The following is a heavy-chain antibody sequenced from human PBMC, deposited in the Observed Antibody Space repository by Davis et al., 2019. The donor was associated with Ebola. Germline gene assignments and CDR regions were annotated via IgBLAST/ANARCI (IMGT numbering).Heavy chain of an antibody. V-gene: IGHV4-59*12. CDR2: IYYSGST. Sequence: SETLSLTCFVSGGSISNYYWSWIRQPPGKGLEWIGYIYYSGSTYYNPSLKSRVTISVDTSKNQFSLKLSSVTAADTAVYYCARASGTAMVTSWFDYWGQGTLVTVSS. J-gene: IGHJ4*02. D-gene: IGHD5-18*01. CDR3: ARASGTAMVTSWFDY. CDR1: GGSISNYY.